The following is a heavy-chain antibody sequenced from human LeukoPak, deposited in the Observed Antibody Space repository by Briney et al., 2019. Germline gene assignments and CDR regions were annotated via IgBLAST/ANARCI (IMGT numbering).Heavy chain of an antibody. CDR2: IIPIFGTA. J-gene: IGHJ4*02. CDR1: GGTFSSYA. CDR3: ARDRGFYDSSGYPFDY. V-gene: IGHV1-69*05. D-gene: IGHD3-22*01. Sequence: SVKVSCKASGGTFSSYAISWVRPAPGQGPEWMGRIIPIFGTANYAQKFQGRVTITTDESTSTAYMELSSLRSEDTAVYYCARDRGFYDSSGYPFDYWGQGTLVTVSS.